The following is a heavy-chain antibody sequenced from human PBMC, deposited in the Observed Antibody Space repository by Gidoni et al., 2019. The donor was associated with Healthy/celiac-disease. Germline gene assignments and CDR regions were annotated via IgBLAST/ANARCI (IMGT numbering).Heavy chain of an antibody. CDR2: INHSGST. CDR3: ARGTRITIFGVVISRGIWFDP. CDR1: GGSFSGYY. Sequence: QVQLQQWGAGLLKPSETLSLTCAAYGGSFSGYYWCWIRQPPGKGLEWIGEINHSGSTNYNPSLKSRVTISVDTSKNQFSLKLSSVTAADTAVYYCARGTRITIFGVVISRGIWFDPWGQGTLVTVSS. D-gene: IGHD3-3*01. J-gene: IGHJ5*02. V-gene: IGHV4-34*01.